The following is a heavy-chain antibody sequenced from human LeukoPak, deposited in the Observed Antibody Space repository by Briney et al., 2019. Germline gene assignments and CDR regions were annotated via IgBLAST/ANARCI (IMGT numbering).Heavy chain of an antibody. D-gene: IGHD6-19*01. V-gene: IGHV3-23*01. J-gene: IGHJ4*02. CDR2: ISGSGGST. CDR1: GFTFSSYA. CDR3: AKDRTTYSSGWYSGEIFDY. Sequence: GGSLRLSCAASGFTFSSYAMSWVRQAPGKGLEWVSAISGSGGSTYCADSVKGRFTISRDNSKNTLYLQMNSLRAEDTAVYYCAKDRTTYSSGWYSGEIFDYWGQGTLVTVSS.